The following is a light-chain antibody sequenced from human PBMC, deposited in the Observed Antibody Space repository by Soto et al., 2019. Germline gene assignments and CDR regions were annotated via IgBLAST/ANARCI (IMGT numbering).Light chain of an antibody. Sequence: DIVMTQSPDSLAVSLGERATINCKSSHDVLYSSNNKHYVAWYQQKPGQPPKRIIDWASTRDSGVPDRFSGSGSGADFSLTLRSREADEEAVDYCHQYYSNPVTFGPGNKVDI. V-gene: IGKV4-1*01. CDR2: WAS. CDR3: HQYYSNPVT. CDR1: HDVLYSSNNKHY. J-gene: IGKJ3*01.